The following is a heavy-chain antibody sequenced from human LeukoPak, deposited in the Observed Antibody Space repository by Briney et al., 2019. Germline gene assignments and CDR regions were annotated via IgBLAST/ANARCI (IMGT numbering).Heavy chain of an antibody. V-gene: IGHV4-59*01. CDR3: ARARLGELSLFDY. D-gene: IGHD3-16*02. J-gene: IGHJ4*02. CDR2: IYYSGST. CDR1: AGSISSYY. Sequence: SETLSLTCTVSAGSISSYYWSWIRQPPGKGLEWIGYIYYSGSTHYNPSLKSRVTISVDTSKSQFSLKLSSVTAADTAVYYCARARLGELSLFDYWGQGILVTVSS.